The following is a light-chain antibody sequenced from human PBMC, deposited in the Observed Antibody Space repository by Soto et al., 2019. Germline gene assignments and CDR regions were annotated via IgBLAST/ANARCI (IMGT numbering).Light chain of an antibody. V-gene: IGKV1-5*01. J-gene: IGKJ2*01. CDR2: DVS. CDR1: QSIGTW. Sequence: DIQMTQSPSTLSASVGDRVTITCRASQSIGTWVAWYQQKPGEAPKFLIYDVSTLDSGVPSRFSGSGSGTEFTLTISGLQPDDFATYYCQQYNNWPPYTFGQGTKVDIK. CDR3: QQYNNWPPYT.